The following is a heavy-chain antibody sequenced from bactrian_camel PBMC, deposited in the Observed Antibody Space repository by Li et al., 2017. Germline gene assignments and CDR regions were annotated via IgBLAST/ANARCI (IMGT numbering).Heavy chain of an antibody. CDR2: LDSDAATA. CDR3: VAGWGYCDLQTDFIY. CDR1: GYSFSNYC. V-gene: IGHV3S26*01. J-gene: IGHJ4*01. Sequence: HVQLVESGGDSVQAGGSLRLSCAASGYSFSNYCMGWFRQDRGVEREGVASLDSDAATATYADFVKGRFTISKDNAKNVLVLQMDKLKPEDTAMYYCVAGWGYCDLQTDFIYSGQGTQVTVS. D-gene: IGHD3*01.